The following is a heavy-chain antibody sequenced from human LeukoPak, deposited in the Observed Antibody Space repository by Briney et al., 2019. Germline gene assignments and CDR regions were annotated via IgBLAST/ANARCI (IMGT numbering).Heavy chain of an antibody. V-gene: IGHV3-30*02. Sequence: GGSLRLSCAASGFTFSSYGMHWVRQAPGKGLEWVAFIRYDGSNKYYADSVKGRFTISRDNSKNTLYLQMNSLRAEDTAVYYCARDLFQAIVGALDYWGQGTLVTVSS. CDR2: IRYDGSNK. CDR3: ARDLFQAIVGALDY. CDR1: GFTFSSYG. J-gene: IGHJ4*02. D-gene: IGHD1-26*01.